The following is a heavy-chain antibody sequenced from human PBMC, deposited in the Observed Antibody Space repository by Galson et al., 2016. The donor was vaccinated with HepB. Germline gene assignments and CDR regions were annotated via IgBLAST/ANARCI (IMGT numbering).Heavy chain of an antibody. V-gene: IGHV3-30*03. CDR1: GFTFSSYG. CDR2: ITPEGNDT. J-gene: IGHJ4*02. Sequence: SLRLSCAASGFTFSSYGMHWVRQAPGKGLEWVALITPEGNDTYYADAVKGRFTISRDNSKNTLSLQMNSLRAEDTAIYYCARDWKPSLDQWGQGILVTVSS. CDR3: ARDWKPSLDQ. D-gene: IGHD1-1*01.